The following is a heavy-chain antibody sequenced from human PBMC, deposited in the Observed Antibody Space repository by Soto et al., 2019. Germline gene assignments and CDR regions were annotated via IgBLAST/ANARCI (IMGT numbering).Heavy chain of an antibody. CDR2: INPIFGTP. CDR1: GGTFSSYA. Sequence: ASVKVSCKASGGTFSSYAISWLRQAPGQGLEWMGGINPIFGTPHYAQKYQGRVTITADTFTNTAYMELTRLTSDDTAVYFCAREGRHFDYWGQGTLVTVSS. CDR3: AREGRHFDY. V-gene: IGHV1-69*06. J-gene: IGHJ4*02.